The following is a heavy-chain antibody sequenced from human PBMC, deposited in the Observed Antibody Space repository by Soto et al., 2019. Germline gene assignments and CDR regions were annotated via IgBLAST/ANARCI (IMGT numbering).Heavy chain of an antibody. Sequence: SETLSLTCAVSGGSISSGGYSWSWIRQPPGKGLEWIGYIYHSGSTYYNPSLKSRVTISVDRSKNQFSLQLNSVTPDDTAVYYCARGLRPHFDYWGLGTLVTVSS. CDR3: ARGLRPHFDY. V-gene: IGHV4-30-2*01. D-gene: IGHD3-10*01. CDR1: GGSISSGGYS. CDR2: IYHSGST. J-gene: IGHJ4*02.